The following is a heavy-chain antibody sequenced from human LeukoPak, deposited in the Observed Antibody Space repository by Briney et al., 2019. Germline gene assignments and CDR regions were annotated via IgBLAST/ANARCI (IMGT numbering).Heavy chain of an antibody. CDR3: VRFALSSSLDH. V-gene: IGHV5-51*01. Sequence: GESLKISCKISGYRLTSNWIGWVRQVPGKGLEWMGLIYPGYSDAKYSPSFQGQVTFSVDASISTAYLQLSGLRASDTAIYYCVRFALSSSLDHWGQGTLVTGSS. D-gene: IGHD6-13*01. CDR2: IYPGYSDA. CDR1: GYRLTSNW. J-gene: IGHJ5*02.